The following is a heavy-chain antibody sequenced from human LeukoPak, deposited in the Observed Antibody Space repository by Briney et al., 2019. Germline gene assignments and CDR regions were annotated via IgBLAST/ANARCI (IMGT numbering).Heavy chain of an antibody. CDR2: INAGNGNT. CDR3: ARGYYYGSGSYLGFDY. D-gene: IGHD3-10*01. CDR1: GYTFTSYA. Sequence: ASVKVSCKASGYTFTSYAMHWVRQAPGQRPEWMGWINAGNGNTKYSQKFQGRVTITRDTSASTAYMELSSLRSEDTTVYYCARGYYYGSGSYLGFDYWGQGTLVTVSS. V-gene: IGHV1-3*01. J-gene: IGHJ4*02.